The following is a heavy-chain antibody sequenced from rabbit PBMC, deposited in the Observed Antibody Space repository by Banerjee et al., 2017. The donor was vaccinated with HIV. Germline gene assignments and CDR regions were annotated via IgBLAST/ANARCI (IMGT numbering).Heavy chain of an antibody. Sequence: QSLEESGGDLVKPGASLTLTCTVSGFSFSSSYYMCWVRQAPGKGPEWIACIYGGGSDGSYYASWAKGRFTISKTSSTTVTLQMTSLTAADTDTYFCRRDGYAGYAGYGYDYGMDLGPGHPRHRL. CDR1: GFSFSSSYY. J-gene: IGHJ6*01. D-gene: IGHD6-1*01. V-gene: IGHV1S40*01. CDR3: RRDGYAGYAGYGYDYGMDL. CDR2: IYGGGSDGS.